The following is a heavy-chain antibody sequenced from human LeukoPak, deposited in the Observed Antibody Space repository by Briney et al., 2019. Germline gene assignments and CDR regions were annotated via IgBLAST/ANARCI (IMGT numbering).Heavy chain of an antibody. CDR1: GHSIRSGFY. D-gene: IGHD3-9*01. V-gene: IGHV4-38-2*02. CDR2: IHHSGIT. CDR3: ARAVGSFDWLPLFDY. Sequence: SETLSLTCTVSGHSIRSGFYWGWIRQPPGKGLEWIGNIHHSGITYYTPSLKSRVTISVDTSRNQFYLKLSSVTAADTAVYYCARAVGSFDWLPLFDYWGQGTLVTVSS. J-gene: IGHJ4*02.